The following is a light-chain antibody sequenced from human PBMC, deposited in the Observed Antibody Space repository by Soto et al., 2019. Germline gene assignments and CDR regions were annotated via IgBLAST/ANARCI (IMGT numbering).Light chain of an antibody. CDR2: GTS. CDR1: QSVSNDY. V-gene: IGKV3-20*01. CDR3: QQYGSSPNT. Sequence: EIVLAQSPGTLSLSPGQGATLSCKASQSVSNDYLVWYQQKPGQAPRGLIYGTSRRATGIPDRFSVSESETDFTLSISRLEPEDFAVYYCQQYGSSPNTFGQGTRLEI. J-gene: IGKJ5*01.